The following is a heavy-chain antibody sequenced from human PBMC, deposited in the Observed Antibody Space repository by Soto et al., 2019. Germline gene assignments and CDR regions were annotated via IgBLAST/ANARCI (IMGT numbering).Heavy chain of an antibody. V-gene: IGHV3-30*18. CDR1: GFTFSNYA. J-gene: IGHJ4*02. CDR3: AKDGAIAAADYFFDY. Sequence: QVQLVESGGGVVQPGGSLKLSCAASGFTFSNYAMHWVRQAPGKGLEWVAVIASDGKDQRYADSVKGRFTISRDNSKNTVYLQMNSLRGEDTAVYYCAKDGAIAAADYFFDYWGQGSLVTVSS. CDR2: IASDGKDQ. D-gene: IGHD6-13*01.